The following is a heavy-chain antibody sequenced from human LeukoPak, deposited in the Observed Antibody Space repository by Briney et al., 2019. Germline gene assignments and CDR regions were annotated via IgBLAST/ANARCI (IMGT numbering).Heavy chain of an antibody. CDR2: IYNSETT. D-gene: IGHD4-11*01. Sequence: AETLSLTCTVSGDSISSYYWSWIRQPPGKGLEWIGYIYNSETTNYNPSLESRVTISEDTSKNQFSLMLTSVTAADTAVYYCARVVYSHYWPEGMDVWGQGTTVTVSS. V-gene: IGHV4-59*01. J-gene: IGHJ6*02. CDR1: GDSISSYY. CDR3: ARVVYSHYWPEGMDV.